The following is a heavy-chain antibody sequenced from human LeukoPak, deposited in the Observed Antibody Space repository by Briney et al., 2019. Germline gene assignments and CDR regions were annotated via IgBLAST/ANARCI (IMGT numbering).Heavy chain of an antibody. CDR1: GGSIRDYS. V-gene: IGHV4-59*01. Sequence: SETLSLTCSVSGGSIRDYSWSWIRQPPGKGLEWIGYVFYTGGTNFDPSLKSRVTMSTNTSKNQFSLKLTSVTAADTAVYYCASHFGSGFDSWGQGTLATVSS. CDR3: ASHFGSGFDS. D-gene: IGHD3-10*01. J-gene: IGHJ4*02. CDR2: VFYTGGT.